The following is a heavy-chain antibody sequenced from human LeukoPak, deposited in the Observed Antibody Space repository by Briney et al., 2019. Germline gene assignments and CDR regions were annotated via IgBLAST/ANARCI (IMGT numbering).Heavy chain of an antibody. CDR2: ISYDGGNK. V-gene: IGHV3-30*04. CDR3: ARGQPYIAVAGTFDY. J-gene: IGHJ4*02. D-gene: IGHD6-19*01. CDR1: GFTFSSYA. Sequence: PGRSLRLSCAASGFTFSSYAMHWVRQGPGKGLEWVAVISYDGGNKYYADSVKGRFTISRDNSKNTLYLQMNSLRAEDTAVYYCARGQPYIAVAGTFDYWGQGTLVTVSS.